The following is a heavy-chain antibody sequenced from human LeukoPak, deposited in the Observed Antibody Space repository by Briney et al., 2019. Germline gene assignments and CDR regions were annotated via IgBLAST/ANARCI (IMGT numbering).Heavy chain of an antibody. CDR2: ISAYNGNT. CDR1: GYTFTSYG. V-gene: IGHV1-18*04. J-gene: IGHJ3*02. CDR3: ARDKRSYGAFDI. D-gene: IGHD1-26*01. Sequence: GASVTVSCKASGYTFTSYGISWVRQAPGQGLEWMGWISAYNGNTNYAQKLQGRVTITADKSTSTAYMELSSLRSEDTAVYYCARDKRSYGAFDIWGQGTMVTVSS.